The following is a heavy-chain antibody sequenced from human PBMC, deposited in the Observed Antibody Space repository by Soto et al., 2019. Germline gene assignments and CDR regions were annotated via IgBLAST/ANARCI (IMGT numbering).Heavy chain of an antibody. J-gene: IGHJ6*02. Sequence: QLQLQESGSGLVKPSQTLSLTCAVSGGSISSGGYSWSWIRQPPGKGLEWIGYIYHSGSTYYNPXLKSRVTISVDRSKNQFSLXLSSXXXAXXAVYXXXXXXXXXXXXDXWXQGTTVTVSS. CDR2: IYHSGST. CDR3: XXXXXXXXXXDX. V-gene: IGHV4-30-2*01. CDR1: GGSISSGGYS.